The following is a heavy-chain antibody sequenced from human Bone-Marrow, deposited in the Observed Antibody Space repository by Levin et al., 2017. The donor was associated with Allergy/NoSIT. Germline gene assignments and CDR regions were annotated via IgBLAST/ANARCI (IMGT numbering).Heavy chain of an antibody. CDR1: GYTFTGDY. CDR2: INPNSGAT. J-gene: IGHJ4*02. D-gene: IGHD1-1*01. V-gene: IGHV1-2*04. CDR3: ARQTATGTDFDY. Sequence: PGGSLRLSCKASGYTFTGDYMHWVRQAPGQGLEWMGWINPNSGATKYAQKFQGWVSMTRDTSLSTAYMELTRLKSDDTAVYYCARQTATGTDFDYWGQGTLVTVSS.